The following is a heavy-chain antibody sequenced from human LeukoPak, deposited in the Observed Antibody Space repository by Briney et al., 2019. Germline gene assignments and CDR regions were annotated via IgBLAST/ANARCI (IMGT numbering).Heavy chain of an antibody. CDR3: ARARGYYDSSGYYYFDY. CDR2: ISAYNGNT. CDR1: GYTFTSYG. D-gene: IGHD3-22*01. J-gene: IGHJ4*02. V-gene: IGHV1-18*01. Sequence: ASVKVSCKASGYTFTSYGIIWVRQAPGQGLEWMGWISAYNGNTNYAQKLQGRVTMTTDTSTSTAYMELRSLRSDDTAVYYCARARGYYDSSGYYYFDYWGQGTLVTVSS.